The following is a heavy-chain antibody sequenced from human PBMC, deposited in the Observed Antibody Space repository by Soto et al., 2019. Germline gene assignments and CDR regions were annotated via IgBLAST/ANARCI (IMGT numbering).Heavy chain of an antibody. Sequence: PSETLSLTCAVYGGSFSGYYWSWIRQPPGKGLEWIGEINHSGSTNYNPSLKSRVTISVDTSKNQFSLKLSSVTAADTAVYYCARGFNSGSYYVGYYFDYWGQGNLVTVSS. CDR2: INHSGST. CDR3: ARGFNSGSYYVGYYFDY. V-gene: IGHV4-34*01. D-gene: IGHD1-26*01. J-gene: IGHJ4*02. CDR1: GGSFSGYY.